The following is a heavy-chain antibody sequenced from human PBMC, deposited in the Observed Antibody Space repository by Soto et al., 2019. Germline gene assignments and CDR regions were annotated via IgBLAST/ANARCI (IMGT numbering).Heavy chain of an antibody. CDR3: ARETAVAKSGHSYGRYRDH. CDR2: IKPDGSES. Sequence: EVQLVESGGDLVQPGGSLRVSCAASGFTLSSYWMRWVRQAPGKGLEWVATIKPDGSESYYVDSVKGRFTISRDNATKSVYLHMSRLRVDDRPAYYCARETAVAKSGHSYGRYRDHWCQGTAVTVSS. V-gene: IGHV3-7*01. D-gene: IGHD3-16*01. CDR1: GFTLSSYW. J-gene: IGHJ4*02.